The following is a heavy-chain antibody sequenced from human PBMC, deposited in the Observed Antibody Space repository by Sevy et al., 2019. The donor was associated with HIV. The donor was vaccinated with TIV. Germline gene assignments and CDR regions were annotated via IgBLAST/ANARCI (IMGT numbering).Heavy chain of an antibody. CDR3: AKDRCTGDVCENYYYALDI. V-gene: IGHV3-30*18. D-gene: IGHD2-8*02. CDR2: ISKDGRTK. J-gene: IGHJ6*02. CDR1: GFTFNSYA. Sequence: GGSLRLSCAASGFTFNSYAMHWVRQAPGKGLEWVAVISKDGRTKYYAVSVKGRFTISRDNSKNTLNLQMNSLRAEDMGVFYCAKDRCTGDVCENYYYALDIWGQGTTVTVSS.